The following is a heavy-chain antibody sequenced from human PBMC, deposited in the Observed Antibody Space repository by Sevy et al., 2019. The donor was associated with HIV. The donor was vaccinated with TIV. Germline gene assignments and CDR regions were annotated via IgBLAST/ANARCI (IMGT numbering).Heavy chain of an antibody. CDR1: GYTFTSYG. CDR3: ARVDYYDSSDYYHDAFDI. J-gene: IGHJ3*02. V-gene: IGHV1-18*01. Sequence: ASVKVSCKASGYTFTSYGISWVRQAPGQGLEWMGWISAYNGNTNYAQKLQGRVTMTTDTSTSTAYMELRSLRSDDTAVYYCARVDYYDSSDYYHDAFDIWGQGTMVTVSS. CDR2: ISAYNGNT. D-gene: IGHD3-22*01.